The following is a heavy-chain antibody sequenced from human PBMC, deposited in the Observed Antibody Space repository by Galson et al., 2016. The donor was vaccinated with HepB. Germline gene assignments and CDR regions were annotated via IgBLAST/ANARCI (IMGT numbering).Heavy chain of an antibody. Sequence: SVKVSCKVSGYALADLSIHWVRQAPGKGLEWMGGFAPEDGETMFAQKFQGGVTLTEDTSTDTAYIELSSLRSEDTAVYYRATLAHTAFDYWGQGTLVTVSS. CDR2: FAPEDGET. CDR1: GYALADLS. V-gene: IGHV1-24*01. CDR3: ATLAHTAFDY. D-gene: IGHD5-18*01. J-gene: IGHJ4*02.